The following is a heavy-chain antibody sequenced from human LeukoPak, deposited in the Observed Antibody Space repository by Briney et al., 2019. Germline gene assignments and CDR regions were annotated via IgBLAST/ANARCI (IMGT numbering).Heavy chain of an antibody. CDR1: GFTFTNYA. J-gene: IGHJ4*02. Sequence: GGSLRLSCAASGFTFTNYAMHWVRQAPGKGLEWVAVTSYDGTNKYYADSVKGRFTISRDNSKNTLYLQMNSLRAEDTAMFYCAKISGGGEYYFDYWGQGTLVTVSS. CDR3: AKISGGGEYYFDY. CDR2: TSYDGTNK. V-gene: IGHV3-30-3*02. D-gene: IGHD3-16*01.